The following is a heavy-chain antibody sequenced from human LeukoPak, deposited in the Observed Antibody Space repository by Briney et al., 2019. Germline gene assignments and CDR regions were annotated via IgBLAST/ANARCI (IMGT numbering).Heavy chain of an antibody. J-gene: IGHJ6*02. CDR2: ISPNSGGT. V-gene: IGHV1-2*02. Sequence: ASVKVSCKASGYTFTGYYMHWVRQAPGQGLEWMGWISPNSGGTNYAQKFQGRVTMTRDTSISTAYMELSRLRSDDTAVYYCAGYCSGGSCYGDYYYYYGMDVWGQGTTVTVSS. D-gene: IGHD2-15*01. CDR3: AGYCSGGSCYGDYYYYYGMDV. CDR1: GYTFTGYY.